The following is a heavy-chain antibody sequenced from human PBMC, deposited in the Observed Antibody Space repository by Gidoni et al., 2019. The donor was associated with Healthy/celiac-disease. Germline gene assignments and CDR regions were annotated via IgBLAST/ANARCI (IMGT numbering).Heavy chain of an antibody. CDR1: GFTFSDHY. J-gene: IGHJ6*02. D-gene: IGHD3-22*01. Sequence: EVQLVESGGGLVQPGGSLRLSCAAAGFTFSDHYMDRDRQAPGKGLEWVGRTRNKANSYTTEYAASVKGRFTISRDDSKNSLYLQMNSLTTEDTAVYYCAREGGEVVVEPSYYYGMDVWGQGTTVTVSS. V-gene: IGHV3-72*01. CDR2: TRNKANSYTT. CDR3: AREGGEVVVEPSYYYGMDV.